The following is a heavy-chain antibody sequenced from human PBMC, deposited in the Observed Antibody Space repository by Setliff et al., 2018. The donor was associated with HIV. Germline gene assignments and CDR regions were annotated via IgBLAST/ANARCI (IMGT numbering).Heavy chain of an antibody. D-gene: IGHD3-22*01. CDR1: GGSISGYY. J-gene: IGHJ3*02. Sequence: KTSEILSLNCTVSGGSISGYYWSWIRQSPGKGLEWIGYIYSSGSTNFNPSLKSRVTLSIDTSKNQFSLNLTSMTAADTAVYFCVRHGYYYDFIDIWGQGTVVTVSS. V-gene: IGHV4-4*09. CDR3: VRHGYYYDFIDI. CDR2: IYSSGST.